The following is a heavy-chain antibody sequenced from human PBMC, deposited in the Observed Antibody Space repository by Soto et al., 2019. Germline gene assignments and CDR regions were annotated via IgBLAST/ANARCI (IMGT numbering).Heavy chain of an antibody. J-gene: IGHJ4*02. CDR3: GRGAYGDPVDF. Sequence: PGGSLRLSCAASGFTLSNYWMHWARQAPGKGLVWVSRMNPEVTTISYADSVKGRFTISRDNARDTLHLEMNSLRADDTAVYYCGRGAYGDPVDFWRQGTLVTVSS. D-gene: IGHD4-17*01. V-gene: IGHV3-74*01. CDR1: GFTLSNYW. CDR2: MNPEVTTI.